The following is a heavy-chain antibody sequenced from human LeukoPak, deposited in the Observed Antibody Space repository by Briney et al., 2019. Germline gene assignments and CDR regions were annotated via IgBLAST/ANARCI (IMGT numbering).Heavy chain of an antibody. V-gene: IGHV4-34*01. CDR2: INYGGST. CDR3: ARGFPAGSGSRGSHAFDI. D-gene: IGHD5-12*01. CDR1: GGSFSAYY. J-gene: IGHJ3*02. Sequence: SETLSLTCAVYGGSFSAYYWNWIRQSPGKGLEWIGEINYGGSTKYNPSLNSQVTISVDTSKNQFSLNLSSVTAADTAVYYCARGFPAGSGSRGSHAFDIWGQGTMVTVSS.